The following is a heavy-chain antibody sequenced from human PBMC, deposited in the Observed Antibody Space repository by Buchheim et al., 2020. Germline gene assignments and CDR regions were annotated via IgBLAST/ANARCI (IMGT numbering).Heavy chain of an antibody. CDR2: ISYDGSNK. CDR3: AKDLPTTVPTY. D-gene: IGHD4-17*01. J-gene: IGHJ4*02. V-gene: IGHV3-30*18. Sequence: QVQLVESGGGVVQPGRSLRLSCAASGFTFSSYGMHWVRQAPGKGLEWVAVISYDGSNKYYADSVKGRFTISRDNSKNTLYLQMNSLRAEDTAVYYCAKDLPTTVPTYWGQGTL. CDR1: GFTFSSYG.